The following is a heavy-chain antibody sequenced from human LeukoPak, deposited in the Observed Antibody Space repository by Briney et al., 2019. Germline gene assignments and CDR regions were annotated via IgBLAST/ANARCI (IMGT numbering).Heavy chain of an antibody. CDR1: GITLSNYG. D-gene: IGHD1-26*01. Sequence: GGSLRLSCAVSGITLSNYGMSWVRQAPGKGLEWVAGISGSGGRTNYADSVKGRFTISRDNPKNTLYLQMNSLRAEDTAEYYCARSAVGTSCCTAVDYWGQGTLVTVSS. CDR2: ISGSGGRT. V-gene: IGHV3-23*01. CDR3: ARSAVGTSCCTAVDY. J-gene: IGHJ4*02.